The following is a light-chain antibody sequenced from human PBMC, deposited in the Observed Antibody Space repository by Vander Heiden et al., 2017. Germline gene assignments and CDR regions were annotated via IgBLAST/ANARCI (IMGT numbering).Light chain of an antibody. CDR1: DSGSKS. J-gene: IGLJ7*01. CDR3: QVWVRSSDHVV. V-gene: IGLV3-21*02. CDR2: DDS. Sequence: SYVLTQPPSVSVAPGQTARITCGGDDSGSKSVHWYQQKPGRAPVLVVYDDSDRPSGIPERFSGSNSGNTATLTISRVEAGDEADYYCQVWVRSSDHVVIGGGTQLTVL.